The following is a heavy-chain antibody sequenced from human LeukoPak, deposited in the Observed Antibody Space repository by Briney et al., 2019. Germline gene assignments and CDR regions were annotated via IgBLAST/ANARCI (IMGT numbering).Heavy chain of an antibody. CDR3: ARGRGGYDPLDY. V-gene: IGHV4-34*01. CDR2: INHSGST. CDR1: GGSFSGYY. Sequence: SETPSVTCAVYGGSFSGYYWSWIRQPPGKGLEWIGEINHSGSTNYNPSLKSRVTISVDTSKNQFSLKLSSVTAADTAVYYCARGRGGYDPLDYWGQGTLVTVSS. D-gene: IGHD5-12*01. J-gene: IGHJ4*02.